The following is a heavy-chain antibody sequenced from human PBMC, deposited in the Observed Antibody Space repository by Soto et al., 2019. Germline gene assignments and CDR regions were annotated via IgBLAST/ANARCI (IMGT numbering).Heavy chain of an antibody. D-gene: IGHD2-15*01. J-gene: IGHJ6*02. CDR2: MNPNSGNT. CDR3: ARGDIVVVVAATGGMDV. CDR1: GYTFTSYD. Sequence: QVQLVQSGAEVKKPGASVKVSCKASGYTFTSYDINWVRQATGQGLEWMGWMNPNSGNTGYAQKFQGRVTMTRNTSISTAYMELRSLRSEDTAVYYCARGDIVVVVAATGGMDVWGQGTTVTVSS. V-gene: IGHV1-8*01.